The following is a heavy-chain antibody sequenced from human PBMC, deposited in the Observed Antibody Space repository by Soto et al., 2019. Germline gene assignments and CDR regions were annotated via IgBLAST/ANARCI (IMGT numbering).Heavy chain of an antibody. V-gene: IGHV3-23*01. D-gene: IGHD2-2*01. J-gene: IGHJ4*02. CDR3: LVVPADGVGGAG. Sequence: EVQLLESGGGLVQPGGSLRLSCAASGFTFSSYAMSWVRQAPGKGLEWVSAISGSGGSTYYADSVKGRFTISRDNSKNTLYLQMNSLRAEDTAVYYCLVVPADGVGGAGWGQGTLVTVSS. CDR2: ISGSGGST. CDR1: GFTFSSYA.